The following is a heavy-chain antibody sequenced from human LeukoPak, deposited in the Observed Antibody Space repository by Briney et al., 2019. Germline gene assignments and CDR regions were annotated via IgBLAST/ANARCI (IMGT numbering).Heavy chain of an antibody. CDR2: ISYDGSNK. Sequence: AGGSLRLSCAASGFTFSSYGMHWVRQAPGKWLEWVAVISYDGSNKYYADSVKGRFTISRDNSENTLYLQMNSLRAEDTAVYYCAKVSDPGAMDVWGKGTTVTVSS. D-gene: IGHD7-27*01. J-gene: IGHJ6*04. CDR3: AKVSDPGAMDV. V-gene: IGHV3-30*18. CDR1: GFTFSSYG.